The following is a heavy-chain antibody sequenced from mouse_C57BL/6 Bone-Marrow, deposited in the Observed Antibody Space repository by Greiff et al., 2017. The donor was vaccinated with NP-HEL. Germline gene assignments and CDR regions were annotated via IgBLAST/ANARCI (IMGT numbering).Heavy chain of an antibody. Sequence: QVQLQQPGAELVKPGASVKLSCTASGYTFTSYWMPWVQQSPGQGLEWIGMIHPNSGSTNYNEKGKSKGTLTVDKSSSTAYLQLSSLTSEDSAVYYCANLAYWGQGTLVTVSA. CDR1: GYTFTSYW. CDR2: IHPNSGST. V-gene: IGHV1-64*01. CDR3: ANLAY. J-gene: IGHJ3*01.